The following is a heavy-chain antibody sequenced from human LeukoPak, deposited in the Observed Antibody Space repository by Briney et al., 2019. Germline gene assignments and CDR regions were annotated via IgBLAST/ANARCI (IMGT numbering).Heavy chain of an antibody. V-gene: IGHV3-9*01. J-gene: IGHJ6*02. CDR2: ISWNSGSI. CDR3: AKALGRSYYYYGMDV. Sequence: PGRSLRLSCAASGFTFDDYAMHWVRQAPGKGLEWASGISWNSGSIGYADSVKGRFTISRDNAKNSLYLQMNSLRAEDTALYYCAKALGRSYYYYGMDVWGQGTTVTVSS. CDR1: GFTFDDYA.